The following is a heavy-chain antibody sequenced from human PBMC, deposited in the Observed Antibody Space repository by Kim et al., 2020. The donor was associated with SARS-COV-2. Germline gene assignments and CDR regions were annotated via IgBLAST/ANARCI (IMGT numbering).Heavy chain of an antibody. V-gene: IGHV3-49*04. D-gene: IGHD3-22*01. CDR2: IRSKAYGGTT. J-gene: IGHJ4*02. CDR1: GFTFGDYA. CDR3: TREGGIKLWFSAGGRRGYYYDGRGYYHSFDY. Sequence: GGSLRLSCTASGFTFGDYAMSWVRQAPGKGLEWVGFIRSKAYGGTTEYSASVKGRFTISRDDSKSIAYLQMNSLKTEDTAVYYCTREGGIKLWFSAGGRRGYYYDGRGYYHSFDYWGQGTLVTVSS.